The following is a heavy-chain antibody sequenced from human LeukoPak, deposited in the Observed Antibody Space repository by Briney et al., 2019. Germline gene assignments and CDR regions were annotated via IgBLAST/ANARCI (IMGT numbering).Heavy chain of an antibody. Sequence: PGGSLRLSCAASGFTFDDYAMHWVRQAPGKGLEWVSGISWNSGSIGYADSVKGRFTISRDNAKNSLYLQMNSLRAEDTALYYCAKDIKSGYPLNGNFDYWGQGTLVTVSS. CDR3: AKDIKSGYPLNGNFDY. J-gene: IGHJ4*02. CDR1: GFTFDDYA. D-gene: IGHD2-8*01. V-gene: IGHV3-9*01. CDR2: ISWNSGSI.